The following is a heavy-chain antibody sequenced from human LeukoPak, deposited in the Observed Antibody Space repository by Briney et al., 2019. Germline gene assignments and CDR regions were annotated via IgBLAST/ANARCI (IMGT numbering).Heavy chain of an antibody. CDR2: ISAYNGNT. V-gene: IGHV1-18*01. CDR1: GYTFTSYG. J-gene: IGHJ6*02. D-gene: IGHD2-2*01. Sequence: ASVKVSCTASGYTFTSYGISWVRQAPGQGLEWMGWISAYNGNTNYAQKLQGRVTMTTDTSTSTAYMELRSLRSDDTAVYYCAREQDIVVVPAAMIRYYYYGMDVWGQGTTVTVSS. CDR3: AREQDIVVVPAAMIRYYYYGMDV.